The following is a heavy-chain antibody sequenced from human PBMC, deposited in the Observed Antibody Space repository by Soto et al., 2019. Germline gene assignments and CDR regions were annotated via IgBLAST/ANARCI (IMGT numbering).Heavy chain of an antibody. J-gene: IGHJ6*02. CDR2: ISSSSSYI. V-gene: IGHV3-21*01. Sequence: EVQLVESGGGLVKPGGSLRLSCAASGFTFSSYSMNWVRQAPGKGLEWVSSISSSSSYIYYADSVKGRFTISRDNAKNSLYLQMNSLRAEDTAVYYCARKPTYYYGMDVWGQGTTVTVSS. CDR1: GFTFSSYS. CDR3: ARKPTYYYGMDV.